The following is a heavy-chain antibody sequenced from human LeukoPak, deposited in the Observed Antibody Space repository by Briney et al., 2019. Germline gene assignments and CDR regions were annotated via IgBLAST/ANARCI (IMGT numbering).Heavy chain of an antibody. CDR2: IYNGRNT. Sequence: PSETLSLTCSASGAPTSDKYWSWIRQSPGRTLEWIGHIYNGRNTKYNPSLTSRVTISVDTSKNQFSLSLTSVTAADTAMYYCPQTTGWPGFDFWGPGALVTVSS. D-gene: IGHD6-19*01. V-gene: IGHV4-59*08. CDR1: GAPTSDKY. CDR3: PQTTGWPGFDF. J-gene: IGHJ4*02.